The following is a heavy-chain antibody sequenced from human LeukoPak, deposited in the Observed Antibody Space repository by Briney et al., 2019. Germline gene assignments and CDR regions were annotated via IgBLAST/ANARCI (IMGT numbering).Heavy chain of an antibody. CDR1: GYTLTELS. Sequence: ASVKVSCKVSGYTLTELSMHWVRQAPGKGLEWMGGFDPEDGETIYAQKFQGRVTMTEDTSTDTAYMELSSLRSEDTAVYYCATETISGSSSRRIRWFDPWGQGTLVTVFS. CDR2: FDPEDGET. D-gene: IGHD1-26*01. V-gene: IGHV1-24*01. J-gene: IGHJ5*02. CDR3: ATETISGSSSRRIRWFDP.